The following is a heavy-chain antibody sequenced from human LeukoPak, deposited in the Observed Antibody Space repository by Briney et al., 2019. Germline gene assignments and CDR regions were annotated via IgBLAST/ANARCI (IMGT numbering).Heavy chain of an antibody. CDR2: IYYSGST. Sequence: SETLSLTCTVSGGSISSGDYYWSWIRQPPGKGLEWIGYIYYSGSTYYNPSLKSRVTISVDTSKNQFSLKLSSVTAADTAVYYCARRLRYYYGMDVWGQGTTVTVSS. V-gene: IGHV4-30-4*02. J-gene: IGHJ6*02. CDR3: ARRLRYYYGMDV. CDR1: GGSISSGDYY.